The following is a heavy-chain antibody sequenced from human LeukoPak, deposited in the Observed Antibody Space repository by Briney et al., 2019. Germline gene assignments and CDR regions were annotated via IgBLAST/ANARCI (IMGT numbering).Heavy chain of an antibody. V-gene: IGHV4-4*07. CDR1: GGSISSYY. CDR3: ARITIFGVVTDDAFDV. J-gene: IGHJ3*01. CDR2: IHTTGST. Sequence: PSETLSLTCTVSGGSISSYYWSWIRQPAGKGLEWIGRIHTTGSTNYNPSLKSRVTMSVDTSKNQFSLKLSSVTAADTALYYCARITIFGVVTDDAFDVWGQGTMVTVSS. D-gene: IGHD3-3*01.